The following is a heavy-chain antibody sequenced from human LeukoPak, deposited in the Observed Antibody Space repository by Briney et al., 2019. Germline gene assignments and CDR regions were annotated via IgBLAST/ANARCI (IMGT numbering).Heavy chain of an antibody. V-gene: IGHV3-30*18. CDR2: VSYDGTYR. J-gene: IGHJ6*02. Sequence: GRSLRLSCSASGFTFSSYGMNWVRQAPGKGLEWVAIVSYDGTYRYYGDSVKGRFTISRDNSNNTLYLQMNSLRAEDTAVYYCAKIAAAGKEYYYGMDVWGQGTTVTVSS. CDR3: AKIAAAGKEYYYGMDV. D-gene: IGHD6-13*01. CDR1: GFTFSSYG.